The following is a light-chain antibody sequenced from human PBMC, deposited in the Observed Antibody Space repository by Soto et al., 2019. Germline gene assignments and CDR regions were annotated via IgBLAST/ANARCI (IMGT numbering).Light chain of an antibody. V-gene: IGKV3-15*01. CDR1: QNVSSN. CDR2: AAS. J-gene: IGKJ1*01. CDR3: QQYKNWPRT. Sequence: EVVMTQSPATLSVSPGERATLSCRASQNVSSNLAWFQQKPGQAPRLLIYAASTRATGLPARFSGSASGWDFTLTISSLQSVDSAIYYCQQYKNWPRTFGQETTVDI.